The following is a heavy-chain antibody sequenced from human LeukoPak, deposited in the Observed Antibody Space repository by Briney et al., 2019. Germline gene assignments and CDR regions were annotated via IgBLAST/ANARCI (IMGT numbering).Heavy chain of an antibody. V-gene: IGHV4-4*08. CDR1: GGSINSYY. Sequence: SEALSLTCTVSGGSINSYYWSWIRQPPGQGLEWIGRIYISGSTNYYPSLRSRVTISVDTSKNQFSLKLSSVTAADTAVYYCVREREGAYGYLDYWGQGTLVTVSS. J-gene: IGHJ4*02. D-gene: IGHD1-26*01. CDR2: IYISGST. CDR3: VREREGAYGYLDY.